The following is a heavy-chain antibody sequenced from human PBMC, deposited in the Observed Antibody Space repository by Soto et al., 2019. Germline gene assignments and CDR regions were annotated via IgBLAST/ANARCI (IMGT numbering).Heavy chain of an antibody. D-gene: IGHD3-22*01. V-gene: IGHV1-18*01. CDR3: ARDREVYYYDSSGHQVYYYYGMDV. CDR1: GYTFTSYD. CDR2: ISAYNGNT. J-gene: IGHJ6*02. Sequence: VASVKVSCKASGYTFTSYDISWVRQAPGQGLERMGWISAYNGNTNYAQKFQGRVTITADESTSTAYMVLSSLRSEDTAVYYCARDREVYYYDSSGHQVYYYYGMDVWGQGTTVTVSS.